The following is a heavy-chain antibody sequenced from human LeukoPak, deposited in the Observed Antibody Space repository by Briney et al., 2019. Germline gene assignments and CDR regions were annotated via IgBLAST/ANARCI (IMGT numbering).Heavy chain of an antibody. CDR3: AKRIGGVNSFDH. CDR2: ISGSSDTT. J-gene: IGHJ4*02. V-gene: IGHV3-23*01. CDR1: GFTFSSYA. Sequence: GVLRLSCAGSGFTFSSYAMSWVRQAPGKGLEWVSVISGSSDTTYYADSVKGRFIISRDNSKNTLYLQMNSLRAEDTAVYYCAKRIGGVNSFDHWGQGTLVTVSS. D-gene: IGHD3-16*01.